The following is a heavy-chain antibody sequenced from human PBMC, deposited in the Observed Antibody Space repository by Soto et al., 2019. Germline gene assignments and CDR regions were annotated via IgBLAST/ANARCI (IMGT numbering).Heavy chain of an antibody. J-gene: IGHJ4*02. CDR3: ATVGYYDSSGYYTYYFDY. D-gene: IGHD3-22*01. V-gene: IGHV1-24*01. CDR2: FDPEDGET. Sequence: XSVKVSCKVSAYTLTELSMHWVRQAPGKGLEWMGGFDPEDGETIYAQKFQGRVTMTEDTSTDTAYMELSSLRSEDTAVYYCATVGYYDSSGYYTYYFDYWGQGTLVTVSS. CDR1: AYTLTELS.